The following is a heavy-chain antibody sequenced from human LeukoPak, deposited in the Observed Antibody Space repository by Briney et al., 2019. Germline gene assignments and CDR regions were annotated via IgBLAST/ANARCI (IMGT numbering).Heavy chain of an antibody. Sequence: GGSLRLSCAASGITLNNYGMNWVRQAPGRGLEWISGINIRGTGTYYADSVKGRFTISRDDSKNTLYLQMNSLSVEDTAVYYCTKLLGTMWPMWGLDVWGQGTTVTVSS. CDR2: INIRGTGT. CDR1: GITLNNYG. D-gene: IGHD2-8*02. V-gene: IGHV3-23*01. J-gene: IGHJ6*02. CDR3: TKLLGTMWPMWGLDV.